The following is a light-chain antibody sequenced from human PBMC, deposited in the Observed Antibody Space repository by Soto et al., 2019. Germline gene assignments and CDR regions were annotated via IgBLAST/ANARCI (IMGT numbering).Light chain of an antibody. CDR2: GAS. V-gene: IGKV3-15*01. CDR1: QSVTYN. CDR3: QQYNDWLWT. Sequence: ETPLTQSPATLSASPGERVTLSCRATQSVTYNLAWYQQKPGQAPRLLIYGASTRPAAVPARFRGRGSGTEFTLTITSLQSEDFAVYDCQQYNDWLWTFGQGTKVDIK. J-gene: IGKJ1*01.